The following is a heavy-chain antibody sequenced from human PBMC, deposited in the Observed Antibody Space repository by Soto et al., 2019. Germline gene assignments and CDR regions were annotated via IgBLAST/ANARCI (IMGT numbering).Heavy chain of an antibody. CDR3: ATVLVVVVAAFRSGYNGSSI. D-gene: IGHD2-21*01. Sequence: QVQLVESGGGVVQPGRSLRLSCAASGFTFSSYAMHWVRQAPGKGLEWVAVISYDGSNKYYADSVKGRFTISRDNSKNTLDLLMTRLRARDTAVYERATVLVVVVAAFRSGYNGSSIGGRGT. J-gene: IGHJ6*02. CDR1: GFTFSSYA. V-gene: IGHV3-30-3*01. CDR2: ISYDGSNK.